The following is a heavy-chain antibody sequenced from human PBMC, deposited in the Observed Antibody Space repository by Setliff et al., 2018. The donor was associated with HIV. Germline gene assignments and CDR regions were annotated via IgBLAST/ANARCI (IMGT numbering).Heavy chain of an antibody. Sequence: ESLKISCKGSGYTFSNYWIGWVRQMPEKGLEWMGIIYPGDSDTRYSPSFQGQVTISADRSISTAFLQWSSLKASDSAMYYCARHRHTSAWYATRHYFYMDVWGEGTMVTVSS. CDR1: GYTFSNYW. D-gene: IGHD6-19*01. J-gene: IGHJ6*03. V-gene: IGHV5-51*01. CDR3: ARHRHTSAWYATRHYFYMDV. CDR2: IYPGDSDT.